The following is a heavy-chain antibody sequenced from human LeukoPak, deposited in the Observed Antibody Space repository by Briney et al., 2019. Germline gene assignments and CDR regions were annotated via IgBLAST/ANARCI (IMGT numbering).Heavy chain of an antibody. CDR1: GFTVSSNY. CDR3: ARDRIAAAGTFGY. CDR2: IYSGGST. V-gene: IGHV3-53*01. D-gene: IGHD6-13*01. Sequence: PGGSLRLSCAASGFTVSSNYMSWVRPAPGKGLEWVSVIYSGGSTYYADSVKGRFTISRDNSKNTLYLQMNSLRAEDTAVYYRARDRIAAAGTFGYWGQGTLVTVSS. J-gene: IGHJ4*02.